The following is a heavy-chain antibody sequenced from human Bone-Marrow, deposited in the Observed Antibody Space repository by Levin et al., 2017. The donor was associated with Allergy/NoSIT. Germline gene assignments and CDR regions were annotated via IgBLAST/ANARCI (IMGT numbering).Heavy chain of an antibody. V-gene: IGHV5-51*01. D-gene: IGHD2-15*01. CDR3: ARPVQRYCSGGSCYPPDAFDI. CDR1: GYSFTSYW. J-gene: IGHJ3*02. CDR2: IYPGDSDT. Sequence: LGESLKISCKGSGYSFTSYWIGWVRQMPGKGLEWMGIIYPGDSDTRYSPSFQGQVTISADKSISTAYLQWSSLKASDTAMYYCARPVQRYCSGGSCYPPDAFDIWGQGTMVTVSS.